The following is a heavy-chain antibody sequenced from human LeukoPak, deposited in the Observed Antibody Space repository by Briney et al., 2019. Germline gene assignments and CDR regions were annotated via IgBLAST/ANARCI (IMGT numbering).Heavy chain of an antibody. CDR1: GYSVSSGYY. CDR3: ARGFRSCDF. CDR2: IHHSGST. J-gene: IGHJ4*02. D-gene: IGHD2-21*01. V-gene: IGHV4-38-2*02. Sequence: PSETLSLTRTVSGYSVSSGYYWAWIRQPPGKGLEWIGSIHHSGSTYYNPSLKSRVIMSVDTAKNQFSLKLSSVTAADTAVYYCARGFRSCDFWGQGTLVTVSS.